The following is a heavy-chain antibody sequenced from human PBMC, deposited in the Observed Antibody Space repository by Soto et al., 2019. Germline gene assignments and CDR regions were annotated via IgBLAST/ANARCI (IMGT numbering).Heavy chain of an antibody. Sequence: QVQLVESGGALVRPGGSLRLSCNVSGFTFGNYYMSGIRQAPGKGLESISYISSRGVTIYYADSEKGRFTISRDNAKNSLVLQRDRLRAEDTAVYYCARVTASGWFVNGRDYFEHWGQGTLVTVSS. D-gene: IGHD6-19*01. J-gene: IGHJ4*02. CDR2: ISSRGVTI. CDR1: GFTFGNYY. V-gene: IGHV3-11*01. CDR3: ARVTASGWFVNGRDYFEH.